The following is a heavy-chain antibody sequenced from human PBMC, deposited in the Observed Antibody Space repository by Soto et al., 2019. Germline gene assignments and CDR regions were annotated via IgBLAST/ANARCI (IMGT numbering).Heavy chain of an antibody. CDR3: ARVARWRDYDFWSANWFDP. CDR2: IYSGGGT. CDR1: GFTVSSNY. D-gene: IGHD3-3*01. V-gene: IGHV3-66*01. J-gene: IGHJ5*02. Sequence: GGSLRLSCAASGFTVSSNYMSWVRQAPGKGLEWVSVIYSGGGTYYADSVKGRFTISRDNSKNTLYLQMNSLRAEDTAVYYCARVARWRDYDFWSANWFDPWGQGTLVTVSS.